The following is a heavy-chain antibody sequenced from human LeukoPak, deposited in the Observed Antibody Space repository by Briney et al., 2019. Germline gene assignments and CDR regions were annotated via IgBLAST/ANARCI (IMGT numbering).Heavy chain of an antibody. J-gene: IGHJ3*02. V-gene: IGHV1-69*01. Sequence: GASVKVSCKASGGTFSSYAISWVRQAPGQGLEWMGGIIPIFGTGNYAQKFQGRVTITADESTSTAYMELSSLRSEDTAVYYCARESLPLRAFDIWGQGTMVTVSS. CDR2: IIPIFGTG. CDR3: ARESLPLRAFDI. CDR1: GGTFSSYA.